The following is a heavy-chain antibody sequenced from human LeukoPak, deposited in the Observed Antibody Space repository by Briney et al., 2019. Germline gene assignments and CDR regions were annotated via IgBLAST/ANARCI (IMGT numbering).Heavy chain of an antibody. Sequence: PGGSLRLSCAASGFSFSSYSMNWVRQAPGKGLEWVSIISSGSSYIFYADSVKGRFTISRDNAKNSLYLQMDSLRAEDTAVYSCARGGSGRTQDDTYDIRGQGTKVTVSS. D-gene: IGHD3-10*01. CDR3: ARGGSGRTQDDTYDI. CDR1: GFSFSSYS. V-gene: IGHV3-21*01. J-gene: IGHJ3*02. CDR2: ISSGSSYI.